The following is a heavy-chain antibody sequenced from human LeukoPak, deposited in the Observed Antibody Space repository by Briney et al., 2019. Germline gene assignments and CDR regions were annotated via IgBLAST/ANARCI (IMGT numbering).Heavy chain of an antibody. Sequence: GASLKISCKGSGYSFSNYWIGWVRQMPGKGLEWMGTIHPGDSDTRYGPSFQGQVTISADKSVSTAYLQWSSLKASDTAMYYCARHYYGSGSYYTPFDPWGQGTLVTVSS. CDR2: IHPGDSDT. J-gene: IGHJ5*02. CDR1: GYSFSNYW. D-gene: IGHD3-10*01. V-gene: IGHV5-51*01. CDR3: ARHYYGSGSYYTPFDP.